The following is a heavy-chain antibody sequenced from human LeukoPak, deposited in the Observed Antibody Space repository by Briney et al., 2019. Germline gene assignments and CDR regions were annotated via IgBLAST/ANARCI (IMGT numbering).Heavy chain of an antibody. CDR1: GGTFSSYA. Sequence: GASVKVSCKASGGTFSSYAISWVRQAPGQGLEWMGGIIPIFGTANYAQKFRGRVTITADKSTRTAYMELSSLRSEDTAVYYCASTALYDYVWGSLDYWGQGTLVAVSS. J-gene: IGHJ4*02. D-gene: IGHD3-16*01. V-gene: IGHV1-69*06. CDR3: ASTALYDYVWGSLDY. CDR2: IIPIFGTA.